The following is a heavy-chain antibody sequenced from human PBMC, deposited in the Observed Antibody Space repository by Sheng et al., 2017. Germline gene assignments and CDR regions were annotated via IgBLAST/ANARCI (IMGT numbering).Heavy chain of an antibody. J-gene: IGHJ2*01. CDR2: IYSGGST. Sequence: EVQLVESGGGLVQPGGSLRLSCAASGFTVSSNYMSWVRQAPGKGLEWVSVIYSGGSTYYADSVKGRFTISRDNSKNTLYLQTNSLRAEDTAVYYCARDAYGGNPWAWYFDLWGRGTLVTVSS. V-gene: IGHV3-66*01. CDR3: ARDAYGGNPWAWYFDL. CDR1: GFTVSSNY. D-gene: IGHD2-15*01.